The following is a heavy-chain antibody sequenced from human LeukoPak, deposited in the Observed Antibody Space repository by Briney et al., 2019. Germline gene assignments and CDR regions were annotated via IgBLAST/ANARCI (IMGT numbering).Heavy chain of an antibody. D-gene: IGHD5-24*01. V-gene: IGHV3-30*18. CDR3: AKDHKKDGYNYYFDY. J-gene: IGHJ4*02. Sequence: GGSLRLSCAASGFTFNTYGMHWVRQAPGKGLEWVAVISYDGSNKYYADSVKGRFTISRDNSKNTLYLQMNSLRAEDTAVYYCAKDHKKDGYNYYFDYWGQGTLVTVSS. CDR1: GFTFNTYG. CDR2: ISYDGSNK.